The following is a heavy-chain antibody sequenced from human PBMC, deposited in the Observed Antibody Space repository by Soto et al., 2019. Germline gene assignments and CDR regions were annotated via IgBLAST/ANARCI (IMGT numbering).Heavy chain of an antibody. V-gene: IGHV4-34*01. J-gene: IGHJ6*02. Sequence: PXETLYLTCAFYGVSFDDFYWSWVRQSPGKGLEWVGEISHDGGTNYSPSLASRVSISVDTSKNQFSLHLRSVTAADTGLYYCARGQLVWYGDLTPYHRDMDVWGQGTTVTVSS. CDR2: ISHDGGT. D-gene: IGHD3-10*01. CDR1: GVSFDDFY. CDR3: ARGQLVWYGDLTPYHRDMDV.